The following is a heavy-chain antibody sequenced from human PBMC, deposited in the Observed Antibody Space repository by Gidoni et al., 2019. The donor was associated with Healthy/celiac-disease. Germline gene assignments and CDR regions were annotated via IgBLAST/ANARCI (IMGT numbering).Heavy chain of an antibody. D-gene: IGHD3-10*01. CDR3: ASPTNYYGSGSYAFDI. CDR2: IYPGDSDT. V-gene: IGHV5-51*01. CDR1: GYTFTSYW. J-gene: IGHJ3*02. Sequence: EVQLVQSGAEVKKPGESLKISCKGSGYTFTSYWIGWVRQLPGKGLEWMGIIYPGDSDTIYSPSFQGQVTISADKSISTAYLQWSSLKASDTAMYYCASPTNYYGSGSYAFDIWGQGTMVTVSS.